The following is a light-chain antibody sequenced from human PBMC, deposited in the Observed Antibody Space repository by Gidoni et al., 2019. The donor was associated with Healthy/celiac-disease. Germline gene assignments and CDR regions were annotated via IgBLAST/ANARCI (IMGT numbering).Light chain of an antibody. CDR3: QQRSNWPPLT. CDR2: DAS. CDR1: QSVSSY. V-gene: IGKV3-11*01. J-gene: IGKJ4*01. Sequence: DIVLTQSPAILSLSPGERATLSCRASQSVSSYLAWYQQKPGQAPRLLIYDASNRATGIPARFSGSGSGTDFTLTISSLEPEDFAVYYCQQRSNWPPLTFGGGTKVEIK.